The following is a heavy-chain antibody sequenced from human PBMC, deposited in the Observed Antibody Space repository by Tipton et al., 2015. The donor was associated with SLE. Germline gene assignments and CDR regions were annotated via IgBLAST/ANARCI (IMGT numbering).Heavy chain of an antibody. CDR2: IYYSGST. J-gene: IGHJ3*02. V-gene: IGHV4-39*07. CDR1: GGSISSGSYC. D-gene: IGHD5-18*01. CDR3: AGPNRGYSYGLDI. Sequence: TLSLTCTVSGGSISSGSYCWGWIRQPPGKGLEWIGSIYYSGSTYYNPSLKSRVTISVDTSKNQFSLKLSSVTAADTAVYYCAGPNRGYSYGLDIWGQGTMVTVPS.